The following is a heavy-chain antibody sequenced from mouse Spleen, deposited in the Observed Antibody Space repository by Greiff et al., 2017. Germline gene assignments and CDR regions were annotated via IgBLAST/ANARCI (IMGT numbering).Heavy chain of an antibody. CDR3: ARKGGNFPYAMDY. D-gene: IGHD2-1*01. J-gene: IGHJ4*01. Sequence: VKLMESGPGLVQPSQSLSITCTVSGFSLTSYGVHWVRQSPGKGLEWLGVIWSGGSTDYNAAFLSRPSIIKDNSKSQVFFKMNSLQAYDTAIYYCARKGGNFPYAMDYWGQGTSVTVSS. CDR1: GFSLTSYG. V-gene: IGHV2-2*01. CDR2: IWSGGST.